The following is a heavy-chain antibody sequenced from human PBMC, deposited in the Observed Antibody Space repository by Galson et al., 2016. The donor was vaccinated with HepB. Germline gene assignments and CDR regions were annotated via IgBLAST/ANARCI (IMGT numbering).Heavy chain of an antibody. Sequence: SLRLSCAASGFTFSNYGMTWVRQAPGKGLEVVSSISRSGDSTDYADSVKGRFTISRDISKNTLYLQMNYLRAEDTAVYYCATVGGKSYGLRSDPFDVWGQGTMDTVSS. J-gene: IGHJ3*01. V-gene: IGHV3-23*01. D-gene: IGHD5-18*01. CDR1: GFTFSNYG. CDR2: ISRSGDST. CDR3: ATVGGKSYGLRSDPFDV.